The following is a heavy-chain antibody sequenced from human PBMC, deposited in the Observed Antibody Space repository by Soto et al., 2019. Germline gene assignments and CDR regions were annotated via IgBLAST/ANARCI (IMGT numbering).Heavy chain of an antibody. CDR1: GYSFTSYW. Sequence: GESLKISCKGSGYSFTSYWIGWVRQMPGKGLEWMGIIYPGDSDTRYSPSFQGQVTISADKSISTAYLQWSSLKASDTAMYYCASLGWGGPSYYYYYGMAVWGQGTTVTVSS. V-gene: IGHV5-51*01. CDR2: IYPGDSDT. CDR3: ASLGWGGPSYYYYYGMAV. D-gene: IGHD3-10*01. J-gene: IGHJ6*02.